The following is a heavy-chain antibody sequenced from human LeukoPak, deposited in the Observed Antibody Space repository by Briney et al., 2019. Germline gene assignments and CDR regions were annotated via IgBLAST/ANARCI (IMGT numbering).Heavy chain of an antibody. Sequence: GGALRLSGAASGVSFSSYAMSWVRQVPGKGLEWVSGISLRGDSTYYADSVKGRFTISRDNSKNMLHLQMSSLTGEDTALYYCVRRGDASSGWGDHDYWGQGALVTVSS. J-gene: IGHJ4*02. CDR1: GVSFSSYA. CDR3: VRRGDASSGWGDHDY. D-gene: IGHD6-19*01. CDR2: ISLRGDST. V-gene: IGHV3-23*01.